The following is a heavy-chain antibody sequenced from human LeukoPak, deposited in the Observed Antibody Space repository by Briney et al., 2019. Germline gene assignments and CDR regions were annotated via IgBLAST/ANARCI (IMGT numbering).Heavy chain of an antibody. Sequence: GGSLRLSCAASGFTFSSYWMHWVRHAPGKGLVWVSRINSDGSSTSYADSVKGRFTISRDNAKNTLYLQMNSLRAEDTAVYYCARSGYGSGSYYPPNWFDPWGQGTLVTVSS. CDR1: GFTFSSYW. J-gene: IGHJ5*02. CDR2: INSDGSST. CDR3: ARSGYGSGSYYPPNWFDP. V-gene: IGHV3-74*01. D-gene: IGHD3-10*01.